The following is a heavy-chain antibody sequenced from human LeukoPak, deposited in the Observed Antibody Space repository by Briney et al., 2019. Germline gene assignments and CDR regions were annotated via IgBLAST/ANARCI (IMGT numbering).Heavy chain of an antibody. CDR2: IYHSGST. D-gene: IGHD5-12*01. V-gene: IGHV4-38-2*02. J-gene: IGHJ4*02. Sequence: SETLSLTCAVSGYSISSGYYWGWIRQPPGKGLEWIGSIYHSGSTYYNPSLKSRVTISVDMSKNQFSLKLSSVTAADTAVYYCARDATMMGNYFNYWGQGTLVTVSS. CDR3: ARDATMMGNYFNY. CDR1: GYSISSGYY.